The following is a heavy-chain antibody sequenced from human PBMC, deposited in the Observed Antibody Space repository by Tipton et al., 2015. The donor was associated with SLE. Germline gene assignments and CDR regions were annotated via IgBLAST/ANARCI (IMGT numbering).Heavy chain of an antibody. CDR3: TSNLGGTQEVDP. Sequence: GSLRLSCAASGFTFSSYEMIWVRQAPGKGLEWVSYISSSGSTIYYADSVKGRFTISRDNAKNSLYLQMNSLRAEDAAVDYCTSNLGGTQEVDPWGQGTRVTVSS. D-gene: IGHD1-14*01. V-gene: IGHV3-48*03. CDR2: ISSSGSTI. J-gene: IGHJ5*02. CDR1: GFTFSSYE.